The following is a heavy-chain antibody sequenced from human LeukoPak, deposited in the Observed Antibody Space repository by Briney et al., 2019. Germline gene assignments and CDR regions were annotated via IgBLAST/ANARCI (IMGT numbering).Heavy chain of an antibody. J-gene: IGHJ4*02. CDR2: IYYSGST. CDR1: GGSINSYY. V-gene: IGHV4-59*01. Sequence: SETLSLTCTVSGGSINSYYWSWIRQPPGKGLEWIGYIYYSGSTNYNPSLKSRVTISVDTSKNQFYLKLNPVTAADTAVYYCARDTRAYNYGLDCWGQGTLVTVSS. D-gene: IGHD5-18*01. CDR3: ARDTRAYNYGLDC.